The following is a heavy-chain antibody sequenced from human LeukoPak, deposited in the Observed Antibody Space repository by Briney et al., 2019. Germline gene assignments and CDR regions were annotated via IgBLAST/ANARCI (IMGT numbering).Heavy chain of an antibody. Sequence: ASVKVSCQASGYTFTRYAMHWVRQAPGQRLEWMGWINAANGYTKYSQKFQGRVTFTRDTPASTADMDLSSLRSEDTAVYYCARDRCSGGSGYTDAFDIWGQGTMVTVSS. D-gene: IGHD2-15*01. J-gene: IGHJ3*02. CDR1: GYTFTRYA. CDR3: ARDRCSGGSGYTDAFDI. V-gene: IGHV1-3*01. CDR2: INAANGYT.